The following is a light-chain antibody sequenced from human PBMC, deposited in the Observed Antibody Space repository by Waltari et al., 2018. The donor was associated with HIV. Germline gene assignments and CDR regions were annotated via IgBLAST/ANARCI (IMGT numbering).Light chain of an antibody. J-gene: IGKJ4*01. V-gene: IGKV3-20*01. CDR3: QQYGSSPFT. CDR2: GAS. Sequence: EILLTQSPGTLSLSPGDRATLSCRASQNIVNGYLAWYQQKPDQAPSLVVYGASSRATGIPDRFRGSGSGTDFSLTINRLEPEVFGVYYCQQYGSSPFTFGGGTKVEIK. CDR1: QNIVNGY.